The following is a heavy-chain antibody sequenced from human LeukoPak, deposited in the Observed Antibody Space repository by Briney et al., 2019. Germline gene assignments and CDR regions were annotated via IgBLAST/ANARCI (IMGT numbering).Heavy chain of an antibody. D-gene: IGHD5-18*01. V-gene: IGHV4-34*01. CDR2: INHSGST. Sequence: SETLSLTCAVYGGSFSGYYWSWIRQPPGKGLEWIGEINHSGSTNYNPSLKSRVTISVDTSKNQFSLKLSSVTAADTAVYYCARKRGYSYGPRGWFDPWGQGTLVTVSS. J-gene: IGHJ5*02. CDR3: ARKRGYSYGPRGWFDP. CDR1: GGSFSGYY.